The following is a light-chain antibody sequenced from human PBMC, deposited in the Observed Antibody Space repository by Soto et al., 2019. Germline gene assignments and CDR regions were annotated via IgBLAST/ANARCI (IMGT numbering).Light chain of an antibody. J-gene: IGLJ1*01. Sequence: SYELTQPPSVSVAPGKTASITCGGHNIGTKAVHWYQQKPGQAPVVVIYNDSDPPSGIPERFSGSNSGNTATLTISRVEAGDEADFYCQVWDNTSNHAVFGTGTKLTVL. V-gene: IGLV3-21*04. CDR1: NIGTKA. CDR3: QVWDNTSNHAV. CDR2: NDS.